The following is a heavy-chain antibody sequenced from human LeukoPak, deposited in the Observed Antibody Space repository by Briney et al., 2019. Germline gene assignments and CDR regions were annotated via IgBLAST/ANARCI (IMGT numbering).Heavy chain of an antibody. D-gene: IGHD4-11*01. CDR3: ARGGTVNYVAFWFDP. J-gene: IGHJ5*02. CDR2: IYPGDSDT. CDR1: GYSSTSYW. Sequence: GESLKISCKGSGYSSTSYWIGWVRQMPGKGLEWMGIIYPGDSDTRYSPSFQGQVTISADKSISTACLQWSSLKASDTAMYYCARGGTVNYVAFWFDPWGQGTLVTVSS. V-gene: IGHV5-51*01.